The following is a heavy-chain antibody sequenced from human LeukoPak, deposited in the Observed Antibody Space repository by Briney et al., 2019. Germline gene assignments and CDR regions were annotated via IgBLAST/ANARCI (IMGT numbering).Heavy chain of an antibody. D-gene: IGHD3-3*01. CDR1: GGSISSGSFS. J-gene: IGHJ5*02. V-gene: IGHV4-61*02. Sequence: PSQTLSLTCTVSGGSISSGSFSWNWIRQPSGKGLEWIGRIYASGSTNYNPSLKNRVTISVDTSKNQFSVKLTSVTAADTAVYYCARDLHKDFWSDSSAFDPWGQGTLVIVSS. CDR3: ARDLHKDFWSDSSAFDP. CDR2: IYASGST.